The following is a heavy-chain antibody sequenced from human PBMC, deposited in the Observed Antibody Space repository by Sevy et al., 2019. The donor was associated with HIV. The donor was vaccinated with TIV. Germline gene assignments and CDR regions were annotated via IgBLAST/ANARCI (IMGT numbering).Heavy chain of an antibody. J-gene: IGHJ6*02. CDR3: ARDSSTGITVHGVVTYGMDV. Sequence: SETLSLTCAVSGGSISSYYWTWIRQPPGKGLEWIGYVNYKGSTNYNPSLKSRLTMSVDISKNQFSLKLTSGTAADTAVYYCARDSSTGITVHGVVTYGMDVWGQGTTVTVSS. CDR1: GGSISSYY. D-gene: IGHD3-3*01. V-gene: IGHV4-59*01. CDR2: VNYKGST.